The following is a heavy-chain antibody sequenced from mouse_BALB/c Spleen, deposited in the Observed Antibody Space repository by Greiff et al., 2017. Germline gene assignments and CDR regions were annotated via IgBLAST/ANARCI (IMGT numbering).Heavy chain of an antibody. J-gene: IGHJ3*01. Sequence: EVHLVESGGGLVKPGGSLKLSCAASGFTFSDYYMYWVRQTPEKRLEWVATISDGGSYTYYPDSVKGRFTISRDNAKNNLYLQMSSLKSEDTAMYYCARDFITTGTGFAYWGQGTLVTVSA. D-gene: IGHD1-2*01. CDR2: ISDGGSYT. V-gene: IGHV5-4*02. CDR1: GFTFSDYY. CDR3: ARDFITTGTGFAY.